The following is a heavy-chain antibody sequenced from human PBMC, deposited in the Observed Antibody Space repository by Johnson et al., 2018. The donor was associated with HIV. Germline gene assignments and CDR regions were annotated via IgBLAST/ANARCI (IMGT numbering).Heavy chain of an antibody. J-gene: IGHJ3*02. CDR3: ARDFRSVGANDAFDI. D-gene: IGHD1-26*01. CDR2: ISSSGSTI. V-gene: IGHV3-11*04. CDR1: GFTFSDYY. Sequence: QVQLVESGGGLVKPGGSLRLSCAASGFTFSDYYMSWIRQAPGKGLEWVSYISSSGSTIYYADSVKGRFTISRDNAKNSLHLNMNSRRAEDTAVYYCARDFRSVGANDAFDIWGQGTMVTVSS.